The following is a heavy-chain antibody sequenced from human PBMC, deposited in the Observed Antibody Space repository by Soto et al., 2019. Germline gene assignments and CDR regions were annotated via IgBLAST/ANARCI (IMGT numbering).Heavy chain of an antibody. CDR1: GGSISRGVYY. J-gene: IGHJ5*02. CDR2: IYYSGST. V-gene: IGHV4-31*03. Sequence: SATLSLTCNVSGGSISRGVYYWSWIRQHPGKGLEWIGYIYYSGSTYYNPSLKSRVTISVDTSKNQFSLKLSSVTAADTAVYYCARDQQTGTSPWGQGTLVTVSS. D-gene: IGHD1-1*01. CDR3: ARDQQTGTSP.